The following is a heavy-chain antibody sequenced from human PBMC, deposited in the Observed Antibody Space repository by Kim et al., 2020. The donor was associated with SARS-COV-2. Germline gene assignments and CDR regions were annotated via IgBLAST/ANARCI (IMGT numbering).Heavy chain of an antibody. CDR3: AKDSLVYKNWVVAAAMFGV. V-gene: IGHV3-9*01. J-gene: IGHJ4*02. Sequence: GGSLRLSCAASGFTFGDYAMHWVRQAPGKGLEWVSGISWNSGSIGYADSVKGRFTISRDNTKNSLYLQMNSLRAEDTALYYCAKDSLVYKNWVVAAAMFGVWGQGTLVTVSS. CDR1: GFTFGDYA. D-gene: IGHD2-15*01. CDR2: ISWNSGSI.